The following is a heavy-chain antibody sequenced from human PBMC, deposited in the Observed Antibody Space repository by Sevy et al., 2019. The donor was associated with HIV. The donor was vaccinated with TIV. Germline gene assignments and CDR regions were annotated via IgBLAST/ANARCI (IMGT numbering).Heavy chain of an antibody. CDR3: ARTITTKKAARPGWFDP. D-gene: IGHD6-6*01. CDR2: IYTSGST. J-gene: IGHJ5*02. V-gene: IGHV4-4*07. Sequence: SETLSLTCTVSGGSISSYYWSWIRQPAGKGLEWIGRIYTSGSTNYNPSLKSRVTMSVDTSKNQFSLKLSSVTAADTAVYYCARTITTKKAARPGWFDPWGQGTLVTVSS. CDR1: GGSISSYY.